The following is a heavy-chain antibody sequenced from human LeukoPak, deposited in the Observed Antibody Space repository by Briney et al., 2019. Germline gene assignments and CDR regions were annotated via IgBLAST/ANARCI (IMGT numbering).Heavy chain of an antibody. CDR2: MIPIFGTA. Sequence: SVKVSCKASGGTFSSYAISWVRQAPGQGLEWMGRMIPIFGTANYAQKFQGRVTITTDESTSTAYMELSSLRSEDTAVYYCARSNETPDYGDYQSAYDAFDIWGQGTMVTVSS. CDR1: GGTFSSYA. D-gene: IGHD4-17*01. J-gene: IGHJ3*02. V-gene: IGHV1-69*05. CDR3: ARSNETPDYGDYQSAYDAFDI.